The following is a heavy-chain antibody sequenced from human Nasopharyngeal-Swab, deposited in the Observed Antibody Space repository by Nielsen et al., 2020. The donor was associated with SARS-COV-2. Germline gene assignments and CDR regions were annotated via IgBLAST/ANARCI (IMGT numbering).Heavy chain of an antibody. CDR1: GFTFSSYA. Sequence: GESLKISCAASGFTFSSYAMSWARQAPGKGLEWVSAISGSGGSTYYADSVKGRFTISRDNSKDTLYLQMNSLRAEDTAVYYCARDRHSVATINEVIIDYWGQGTLVTVSS. V-gene: IGHV3-23*01. D-gene: IGHD5-12*01. J-gene: IGHJ4*02. CDR3: ARDRHSVATINEVIIDY. CDR2: ISGSGGST.